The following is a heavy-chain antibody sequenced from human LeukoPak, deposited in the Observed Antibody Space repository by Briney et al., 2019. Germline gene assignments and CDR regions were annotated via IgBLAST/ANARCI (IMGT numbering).Heavy chain of an antibody. V-gene: IGHV4-30-2*01. Sequence: SETLSLTCAVSGGSITSGGYSWSWIRQPPGKGLEWIGYIYHSGSTYYNPSLKSRVTISVDRSKNQFSLKLSSVTAADTAVYYCARYGVILTGSMTLIGPPGDAFDIWGQGTMVTVSS. D-gene: IGHD3-9*01. CDR3: ARYGVILTGSMTLIGPPGDAFDI. J-gene: IGHJ3*02. CDR1: GGSITSGGYS. CDR2: IYHSGST.